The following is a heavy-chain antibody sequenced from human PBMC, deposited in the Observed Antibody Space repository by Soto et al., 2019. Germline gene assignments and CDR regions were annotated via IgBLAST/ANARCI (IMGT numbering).Heavy chain of an antibody. Sequence: ASVKVSCKASGYIFTGYHIHWVRQAPGRGLEWMGWINPNSGDTEYAQNFQGRVTMTRDTSFNLVYMEMSGLMSDDTAVYYCARDARGTRGFDEMVIWGPGTTVTVSS. CDR1: GYIFTGYH. CDR3: ARDARGTRGFDEMVI. D-gene: IGHD3-9*01. V-gene: IGHV1-2*02. J-gene: IGHJ6*02. CDR2: INPNSGDT.